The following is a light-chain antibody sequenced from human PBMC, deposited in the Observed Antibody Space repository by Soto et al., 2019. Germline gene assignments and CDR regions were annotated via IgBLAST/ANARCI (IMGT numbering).Light chain of an antibody. CDR3: SSYTSSNVV. CDR2: DVS. J-gene: IGLJ2*01. CDR1: SSDVGGYNY. Sequence: ALDQPASVYRSPGQSITISCTGTSSDVGGYNYVSWYQQHPGKAPKLMIYDVSNRPSGVSNRFSGSKSGNTASLTISGLQAEDEADYYCSSYTSSNVVFGGGTKVTVL. V-gene: IGLV2-14*01.